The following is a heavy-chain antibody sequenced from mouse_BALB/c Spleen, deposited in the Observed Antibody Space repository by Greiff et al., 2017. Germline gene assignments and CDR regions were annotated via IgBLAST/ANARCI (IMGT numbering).Heavy chain of an antibody. D-gene: IGHD1-2*01. J-gene: IGHJ2*01. V-gene: IGHV1-80*01. CDR3: ARAITTATLDY. CDR1: GYAFSSYW. Sequence: QVQLKESGAELVRPGSSVKISCKASGYAFSSYWMNWVKQRPGQGLEWIGQIYPGDGDTNYNGKFKGKATLTADKSSSTAYMQLSSLTSEDSAVYFCARAITTATLDYWGQGTTLTVSS. CDR2: IYPGDGDT.